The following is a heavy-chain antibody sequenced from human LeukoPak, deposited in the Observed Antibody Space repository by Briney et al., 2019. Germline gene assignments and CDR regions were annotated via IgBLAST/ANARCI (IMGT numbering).Heavy chain of an antibody. CDR3: AKRSVSSGFYYYFDY. D-gene: IGHD6-19*01. V-gene: IGHV3-23*01. Sequence: GGSLRLSCAASGFTFSSYAMSWVRQAPGKGLEWVSAISGSGGSTSYADSVKDRFTISRDNSKNTLFLHINSLRAEDTAVYYCAKRSVSSGFYYYFDYWGQGTLVTVSS. J-gene: IGHJ4*02. CDR2: ISGSGGST. CDR1: GFTFSSYA.